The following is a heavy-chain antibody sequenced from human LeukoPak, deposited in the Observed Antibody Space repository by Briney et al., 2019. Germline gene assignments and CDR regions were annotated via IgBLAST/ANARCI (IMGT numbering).Heavy chain of an antibody. J-gene: IGHJ3*02. CDR3: ARGRYCSADICSGGDAFDI. D-gene: IGHD2-15*01. CDR2: IYTRGST. CDR1: GGSISGYY. V-gene: IGHV4-4*07. Sequence: PSETLSLTCTVSGGSISGYYWNWIRQPAGKGLEWIGRIYTRGSTNYNPSLKSRVTMSVDTSKNQFSLKLSSVTAADTAVYYCARGRYCSADICSGGDAFDIWGQGTMVSVSS.